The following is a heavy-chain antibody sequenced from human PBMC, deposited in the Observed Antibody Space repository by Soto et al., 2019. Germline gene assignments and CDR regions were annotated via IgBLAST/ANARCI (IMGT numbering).Heavy chain of an antibody. CDR1: GFTFSTYT. J-gene: IGHJ3*02. CDR2: ISSSGNYI. Sequence: GGSLRLSCAASGFTFSTYTMKWVRQAPGKGLEWVSSISSSGNYIYYADSVRGRFTISRDNAKNAKNSLFLQMNSLRAEDTAVYYCARGSLGYCSNINCSPRPFDIWGHGTLVTVSS. CDR3: ARGSLGYCSNINCSPRPFDI. D-gene: IGHD2-2*01. V-gene: IGHV3-21*01.